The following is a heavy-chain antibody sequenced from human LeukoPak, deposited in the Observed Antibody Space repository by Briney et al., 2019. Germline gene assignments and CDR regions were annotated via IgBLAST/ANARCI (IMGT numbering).Heavy chain of an antibody. CDR3: ARVTGGGGIWYFDL. D-gene: IGHD3-16*01. CDR2: INHNGNVN. J-gene: IGHJ2*01. Sequence: GGSLRLSCAASGFTFSSYWMNWARQAPGKGLEWVASINHNGNVNYYVDSVKGRFTISRDNAKNSLYLQMSNLRAEDTAVYYCARVTGGGGIWYFDLWGRGTLVTVSS. V-gene: IGHV3-7*03. CDR1: GFTFSSYW.